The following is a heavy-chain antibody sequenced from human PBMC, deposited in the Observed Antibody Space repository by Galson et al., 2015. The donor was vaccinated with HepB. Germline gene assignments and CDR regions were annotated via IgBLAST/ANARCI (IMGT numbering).Heavy chain of an antibody. V-gene: IGHV6-1*01. J-gene: IGHJ5*02. CDR2: TYYRSKWYN. CDR3: ARGIVVVPAAMPTNNWFDP. Sequence: CAISGDSVSSNSAAWNWIRQSPSRGLEWLGRTYYRSKWYNDYAVSVKSRITINPDTSKNQFSLQLNSVTPEDTAVYYCARGIVVVPAAMPTNNWFDPWGQGTLVTVSS. CDR1: GDSVSSNSAA. D-gene: IGHD2-2*01.